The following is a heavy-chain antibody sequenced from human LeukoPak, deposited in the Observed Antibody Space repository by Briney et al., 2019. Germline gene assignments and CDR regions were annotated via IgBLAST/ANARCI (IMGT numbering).Heavy chain of an antibody. CDR3: AKGQRQWLVANWFDP. CDR1: RFTFSGYM. Sequence: GGSLRLSCAASRFTFSGYMMNWVRQAPGKGLEWVSSISSSSSYIYYADSVKGRFTISRDNSKNSLYLQMNSLRTEDTALYYCAKGQRQWLVANWFDPWGQGTLVTVSS. CDR2: ISSSSSYI. V-gene: IGHV3-21*04. D-gene: IGHD6-19*01. J-gene: IGHJ5*02.